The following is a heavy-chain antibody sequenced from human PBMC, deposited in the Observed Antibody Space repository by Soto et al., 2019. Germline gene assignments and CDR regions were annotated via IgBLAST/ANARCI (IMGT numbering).Heavy chain of an antibody. Sequence: GGSLRLSCAASGFTFSSYGMHWVRQAPGKGLEWVAVIWYDGSNKYYADSVKGRFTISRDNSKNTLYLQMNSLRAEDTAVYYCARDQQWLVRFYFDFWGQGTLVTVSS. CDR1: GFTFSSYG. D-gene: IGHD6-19*01. CDR3: ARDQQWLVRFYFDF. V-gene: IGHV3-33*01. CDR2: IWYDGSNK. J-gene: IGHJ4*02.